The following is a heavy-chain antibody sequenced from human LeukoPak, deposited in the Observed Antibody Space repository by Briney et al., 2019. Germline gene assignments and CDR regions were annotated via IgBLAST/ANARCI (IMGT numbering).Heavy chain of an antibody. D-gene: IGHD3-3*01. CDR1: GYTFTSYG. V-gene: IGHV1-18*01. Sequence: ASVKVSCKASGYTFTSYGISWVRQAPGQGLEWMGWISAYNGNTNYAQKLQGRDTMTTDTSTSTAYMELRSLRSDDTAVYYCARDVDFWSGYSLFDYWGQGTLVTVSS. CDR2: ISAYNGNT. J-gene: IGHJ4*02. CDR3: ARDVDFWSGYSLFDY.